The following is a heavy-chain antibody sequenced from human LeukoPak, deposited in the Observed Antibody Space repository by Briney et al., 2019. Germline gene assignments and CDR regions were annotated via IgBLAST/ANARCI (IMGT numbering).Heavy chain of an antibody. Sequence: FQGRVTITRNTSISTAYMELSSLRSEDTAVHYCAKALPGGESPFDYWGQGTLVTVSS. V-gene: IGHV1-8*03. J-gene: IGHJ4*02. D-gene: IGHD3-16*01. CDR3: AKALPGGESPFDY.